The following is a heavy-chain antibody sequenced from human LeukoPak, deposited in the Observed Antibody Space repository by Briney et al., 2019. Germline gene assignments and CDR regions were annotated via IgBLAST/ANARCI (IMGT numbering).Heavy chain of an antibody. CDR1: GFTFSIYD. D-gene: IGHD3-9*01. J-gene: IGHJ4*02. CDR3: ARADYDILTGYVDY. Sequence: GGSLRLSCAASGFTFSIYDLSWVRQAPGKGLECVSAITRGVGSTYYADSVKGRFTISRDNSKNTLYLQMNSLRAEDTAVYYCARADYDILTGYVDYWGQGTLVTVSS. CDR2: ITRGVGST. V-gene: IGHV3-23*01.